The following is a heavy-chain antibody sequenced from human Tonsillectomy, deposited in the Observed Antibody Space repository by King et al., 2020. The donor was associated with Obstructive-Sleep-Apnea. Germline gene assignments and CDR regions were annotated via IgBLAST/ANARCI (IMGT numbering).Heavy chain of an antibody. D-gene: IGHD7-27*01. J-gene: IGHJ4*02. Sequence: VQLQESGPGLVKPSETLSLTCTVSGGSISSYYWSWIRQPPGKGLEWIGYIYYSGSTNYNPSLKTRVTISVDTSKNHFSLNLSSVTAADTAVYYCARENWASYDYWGQGTLVTVSS. CDR1: GGSISSYY. CDR3: ARENWASYDY. CDR2: IYYSGST. V-gene: IGHV4-59*01.